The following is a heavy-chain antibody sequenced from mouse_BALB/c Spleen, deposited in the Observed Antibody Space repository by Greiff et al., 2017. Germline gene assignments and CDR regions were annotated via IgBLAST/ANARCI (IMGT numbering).Heavy chain of an antibody. CDR3: ASTPLGRNYYAMDY. CDR2: IDTSDSYT. V-gene: IGHV1-69*01. D-gene: IGHD4-1*01. J-gene: IGHJ4*01. CDR1: GYTFTDYW. Sequence: QVQLQQPGAELVMPGASVKMSCKASGYTFTDYWMHWVKQRPGQGLEWIGAIDTSDSYTSYNQKFKGKATLTVDESSSTAYMLLSSLTSEDSAVYYCASTPLGRNYYAMDYWGQGTSVTVSS.